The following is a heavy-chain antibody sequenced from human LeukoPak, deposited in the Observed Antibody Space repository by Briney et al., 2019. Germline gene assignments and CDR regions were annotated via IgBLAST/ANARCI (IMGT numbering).Heavy chain of an antibody. CDR3: ARQAAGDLYYFDY. CDR2: ISSSSSYT. V-gene: IGHV3-11*03. Sequence: GGPLRLSCAASGFTFSDYYMSWIRQAPGKGLEWVSYISSSSSYTDYADSVKGRFTISRDNAKNSLYLQMDSLRAEDTAVYYCARQAAGDLYYFDYWGQGTLVTVSS. J-gene: IGHJ4*02. D-gene: IGHD6-13*01. CDR1: GFTFSDYY.